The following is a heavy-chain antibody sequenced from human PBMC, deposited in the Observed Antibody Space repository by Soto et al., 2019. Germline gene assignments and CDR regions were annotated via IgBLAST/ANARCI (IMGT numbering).Heavy chain of an antibody. Sequence: ASVKVSCKASGYTFTSYGISWVRQAPGQGLEWMGWISAYNGNTNYAQKLQGRVTMTTDTSTSTAYMELRSLRSDDTAVYYCARLSGSYSFEYFDYWGQGTLVTVSS. CDR2: ISAYNGNT. CDR3: ARLSGSYSFEYFDY. CDR1: GYTFTSYG. D-gene: IGHD1-26*01. V-gene: IGHV1-18*04. J-gene: IGHJ4*02.